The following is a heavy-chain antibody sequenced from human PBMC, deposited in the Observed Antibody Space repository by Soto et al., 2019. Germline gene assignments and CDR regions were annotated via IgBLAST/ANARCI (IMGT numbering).Heavy chain of an antibody. CDR2: IVVGSGNT. D-gene: IGHD3-10*01. J-gene: IGHJ4*02. V-gene: IGHV1-58*01. CDR1: GFTFTSSA. Sequence: GASVKVSCKASGFTFTSSAVQWVRQARGQRLEWIGWIVVGSGNTNYAQKFQERVTITRDMSTSTAYMELSSLRSEDTAVYYCAAVLMVRGVLNDYWGQGTLVTVSS. CDR3: AAVLMVRGVLNDY.